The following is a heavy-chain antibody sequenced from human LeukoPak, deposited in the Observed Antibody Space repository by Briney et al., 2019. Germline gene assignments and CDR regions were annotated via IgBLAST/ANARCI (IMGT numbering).Heavy chain of an antibody. CDR1: GLTFTDAW. CDR3: TTPFTVLPGGYSVY. V-gene: IGHV3-15*05. J-gene: IGHJ4*02. Sequence: GGSLRLSCVVSGLTFTDAWMSWVRQAPGKGLEWVGRINNKTDGGTTDYGAPVKGRFSISREDSKNMLYLPLTSLRFDDTGIYYCTTPFTVLPGGYSVYWGRGTQVTVSS. CDR2: INNKTDGGTT. D-gene: IGHD2-15*01.